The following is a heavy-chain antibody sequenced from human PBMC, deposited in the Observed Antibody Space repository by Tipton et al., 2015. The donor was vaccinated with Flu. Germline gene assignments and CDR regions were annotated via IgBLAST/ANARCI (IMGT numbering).Heavy chain of an antibody. CDR1: GGSISDYY. J-gene: IGHJ4*02. Sequence: TLSPTCTVSGGSISDYYWSWIRQPPGKGLVWIAYSSGSSGHTNYNPSLKSRGTISVDTSKNQFSLKLSSVTAADTAVYYCARDTIFGVAHWGQGTLVTVSS. CDR3: ARDTIFGVAH. D-gene: IGHD3-3*01. V-gene: IGHV4-59*12. CDR2: SSGSSGHT.